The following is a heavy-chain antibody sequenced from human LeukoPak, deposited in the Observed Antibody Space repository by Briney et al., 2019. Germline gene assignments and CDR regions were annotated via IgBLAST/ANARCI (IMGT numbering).Heavy chain of an antibody. J-gene: IGHJ4*02. Sequence: GGSLRLSCAASGFTFSSYWMHWVRQAPGKGLVWVSRINTDGSSTSYADSVKGRFTISRDNAKNTLYLQMNSLRAEDTAVYYCAVSMTTVTTLDYWGQGTLVPVSS. CDR2: INTDGSST. D-gene: IGHD4-17*01. CDR3: AVSMTTVTTLDY. V-gene: IGHV3-74*01. CDR1: GFTFSSYW.